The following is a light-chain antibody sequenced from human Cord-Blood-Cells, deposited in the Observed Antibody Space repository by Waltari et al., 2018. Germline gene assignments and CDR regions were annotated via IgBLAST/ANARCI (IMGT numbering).Light chain of an antibody. CDR1: QDISNY. CDR2: DAS. V-gene: IGKV1-33*01. CDR3: QQYDNLPLT. Sequence: DIQMTQSPSSLSVSVGDRVTTPCQANQDISNYLNWYQQKPGKAPKLLIYDASNLETGVPSRFSGSGSGTDFTFTISSLQPEDIATYYCQQYDNLPLTFGGGTKVEIK. J-gene: IGKJ4*01.